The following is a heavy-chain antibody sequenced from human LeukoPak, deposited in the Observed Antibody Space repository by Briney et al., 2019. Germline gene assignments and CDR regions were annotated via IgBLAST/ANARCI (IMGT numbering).Heavy chain of an antibody. D-gene: IGHD3-10*01. J-gene: IGHJ5*02. Sequence: ASVKVSRKASGYTFTGYYMHWVRQAPGQGLEWMGWINPNSGGTNYAQKFQGRVTMTRDTSSSTAYMELSSLRSEDTAVYYCARVDTRVRFNWFDPWGQGTLVTVSS. CDR1: GYTFTGYY. CDR2: INPNSGGT. CDR3: ARVDTRVRFNWFDP. V-gene: IGHV1-2*02.